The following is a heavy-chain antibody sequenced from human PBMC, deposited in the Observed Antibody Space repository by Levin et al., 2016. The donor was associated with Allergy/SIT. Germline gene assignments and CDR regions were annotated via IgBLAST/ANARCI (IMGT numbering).Heavy chain of an antibody. CDR3: ARFMSGGPDIKHGDYYYYYGMDV. D-gene: IGHD2-15*01. Sequence: SVKVSCKASGGTFSSYAISWVRQAPGQGLEWMGGIIPIFGTANYAQKFQGRVTITADESTSTAYMELSSLRSEDTAVYYCARFMSGGPDIKHGDYYYYYGMDVWGQGTTVTVSS. V-gene: IGHV1-69*13. CDR1: GGTFSSYA. J-gene: IGHJ6*02. CDR2: IIPIFGTA.